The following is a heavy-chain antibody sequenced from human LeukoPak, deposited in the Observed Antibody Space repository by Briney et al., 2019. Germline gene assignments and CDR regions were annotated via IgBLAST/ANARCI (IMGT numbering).Heavy chain of an antibody. Sequence: PVGCLRLSCAASGFTFGKYWMLWVRQAPGKGLESVSRINTDGTVTTYADSVKGRFTVSRDNADNTMFLQMNSVRDEDTAVYYCATKQWLAPPPDSWGQGTPVTVSS. CDR2: INTDGTVT. CDR3: ATKQWLAPPPDS. J-gene: IGHJ4*02. CDR1: GFTFGKYW. D-gene: IGHD6-19*01. V-gene: IGHV3-74*01.